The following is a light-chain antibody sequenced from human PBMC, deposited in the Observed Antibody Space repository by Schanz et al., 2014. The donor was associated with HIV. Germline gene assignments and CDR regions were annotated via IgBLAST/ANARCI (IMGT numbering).Light chain of an antibody. CDR2: DVN. CDR3: SSYTTNGTWL. J-gene: IGLJ3*02. V-gene: IGLV2-14*03. Sequence: QSVLTQPASVSGSPGQSINISCTGTSSDVGAYKSVSWYQQHPGKAPKLMIYDVNNRPSGISDRFSGSKSGSTASLAIFGLQAEDEADYYCSSYTTNGTWLFGGGTKLTVL. CDR1: SSDVGAYKS.